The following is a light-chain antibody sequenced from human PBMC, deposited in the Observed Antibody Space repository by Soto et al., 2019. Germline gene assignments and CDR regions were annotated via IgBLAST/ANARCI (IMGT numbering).Light chain of an antibody. J-gene: IGLJ1*01. CDR3: SSYTSGSLYV. CDR1: SSDVGGYNY. V-gene: IGLV2-14*03. Sequence: QSALTQPASVSGSPGQSIAISCTGTSSDVGGYNYVSWYQQHPGKAPKVMIYDVNSRPSGVSDRFSGSKSGNTASLTISGLQADDEADYYCSSYTSGSLYVFGTGTRSPS. CDR2: DVN.